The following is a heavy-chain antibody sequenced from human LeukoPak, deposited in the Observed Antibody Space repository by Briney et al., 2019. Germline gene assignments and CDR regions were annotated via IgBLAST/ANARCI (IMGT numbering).Heavy chain of an antibody. V-gene: IGHV3-74*01. CDR2: VDAHGGSR. CDR1: GFTFSNYW. Sequence: GSLRLSCAGSGFTFSNYWMYWVRQAPGKGLVWVSHVDAHGGSRTYADSVKGRFTISRDNDKKTMYLQMSSLRAEDTAVYYCVRGPSFYYYYYDMDVWGQGTTVTVFS. D-gene: IGHD6-6*01. J-gene: IGHJ6*02. CDR3: VRGPSFYYYYYDMDV.